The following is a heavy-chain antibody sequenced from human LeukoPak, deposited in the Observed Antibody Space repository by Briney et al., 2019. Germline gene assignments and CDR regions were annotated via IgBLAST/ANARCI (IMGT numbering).Heavy chain of an antibody. CDR3: ARSYYYGSGNVVFDH. CDR2: IHDGGST. Sequence: SETLSLTCTVSGGSIDSNYWSWIRQPPGKGLEWIGYIHDGGSTNFNPSLQSRVIISVDTSKSQFSLRLSSVTAADTAVYYCARSYYYGSGNVVFDHWGQGSLVTVSS. D-gene: IGHD3-10*01. CDR1: GGSIDSNY. V-gene: IGHV4-59*01. J-gene: IGHJ4*02.